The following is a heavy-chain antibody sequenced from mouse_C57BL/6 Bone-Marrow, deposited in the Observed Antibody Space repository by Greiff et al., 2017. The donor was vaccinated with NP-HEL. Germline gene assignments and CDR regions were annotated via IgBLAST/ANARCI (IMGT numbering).Heavy chain of an antibody. CDR3: ARHYYSNYFDY. CDR1: GFTFSSYG. CDR2: ISSGGSST. D-gene: IGHD2-5*01. V-gene: IGHV5-6*02. J-gene: IGHJ2*01. Sequence: DVKLVESGGDLVKPGGSLKLSCAASGFTFSSYGMSWVRQTPDKRLEWVATISSGGSSTYYPDSVKGRFTISRDTAKNTRYMKISSLKSEDKAIYYCARHYYSNYFDYWGQGTTLTVSS.